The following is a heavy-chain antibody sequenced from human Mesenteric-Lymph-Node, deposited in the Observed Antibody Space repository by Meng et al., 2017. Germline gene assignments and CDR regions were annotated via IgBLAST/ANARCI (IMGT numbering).Heavy chain of an antibody. V-gene: IGHV1-3*01. CDR3: ARTGCSSSSCYDY. D-gene: IGHD2-2*01. CDR1: GYSFTTYA. J-gene: IGHJ4*02. CDR2: INAGNGNT. Sequence: QVQLVQSGAGGKKAGASVKVSCKASGYSFTTYAMHWVRQAPGQRLEWMGWINAGNGNTKYSEKFQSRVTITRDTAASTAYMELSSLRSEDTAVYYCARTGCSSSSCYDYWGQGTLVTVSS.